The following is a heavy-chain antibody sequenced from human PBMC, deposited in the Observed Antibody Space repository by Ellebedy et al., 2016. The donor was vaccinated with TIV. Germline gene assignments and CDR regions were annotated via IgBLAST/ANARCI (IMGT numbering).Heavy chain of an antibody. J-gene: IGHJ3*02. CDR1: GFTFSASA. V-gene: IGHV3-73*01. CDR2: IRSRANNYAT. D-gene: IGHD4-23*01. Sequence: PGGSLRLSCAASGFTFSASAMHWVRQASGKGLEWVGRIRSRANNYATAYAASVRGRFTVSRDDSTNTAYRQMNSRKTEDTSIYYCARYRDYGGNPELADAFDIWGQGTMVTVSS. CDR3: ARYRDYGGNPELADAFDI.